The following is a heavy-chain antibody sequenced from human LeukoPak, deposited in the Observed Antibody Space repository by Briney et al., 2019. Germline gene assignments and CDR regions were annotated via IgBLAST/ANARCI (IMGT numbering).Heavy chain of an antibody. CDR1: GFSLSTSGVG. J-gene: IGHJ5*02. D-gene: IGHD2-15*01. V-gene: IGHV2-5*02. CDR3: AHKPCCSPYNWFDP. Sequence: SGPTLVNPPQTLTLTCTFSGFSLSTSGVGVGWIRQPPGKALEWLALIYWDDDKRYSPSLRSRLTITKDTSKNQVVLTMTNMDPVDTATYYCAHKPCCSPYNWFDPWGQGTLVTVSS. CDR2: IYWDDDK.